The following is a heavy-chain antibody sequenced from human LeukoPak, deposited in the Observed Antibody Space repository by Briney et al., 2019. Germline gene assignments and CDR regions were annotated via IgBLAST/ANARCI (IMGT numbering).Heavy chain of an antibody. V-gene: IGHV3-11*01. J-gene: IGHJ5*02. CDR1: GFTFSDYY. CDR2: ISSSGSTI. Sequence: GGSLRLSCAASGFTFSDYYMSWIRQAPGKGLEWVSYISSSGSTIYYADSVKGRFTISRDNSKNSLYLQMNSLRTEDTALYYCAKDDGERGFDPWGQGTLVTVSS. D-gene: IGHD2-21*01. CDR3: AKDDGERGFDP.